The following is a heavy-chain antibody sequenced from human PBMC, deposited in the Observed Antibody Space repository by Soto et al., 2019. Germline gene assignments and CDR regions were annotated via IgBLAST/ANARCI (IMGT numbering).Heavy chain of an antibody. CDR1: GYSFSDCF. D-gene: IGHD1-26*01. CDR2: INPKTAAT. CDR3: ARIKWGLNYYNGMDV. V-gene: IGHV1-2*02. J-gene: IGHJ6*02. Sequence: ASVTVSYKPSGYSFSDCFLQWVRPAPGQGLEWVAWINPKTAATNYAKKFQGRVSLTWDTSSTTAYMELTRLRPDDTAVYYCARIKWGLNYYNGMDVWGQGTTVTVSS.